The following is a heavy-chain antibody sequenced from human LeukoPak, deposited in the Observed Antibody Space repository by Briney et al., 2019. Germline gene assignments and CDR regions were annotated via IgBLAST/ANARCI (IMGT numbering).Heavy chain of an antibody. CDR3: AKDYYYDSSGYYYGDAFDI. Sequence: GGSLRLSCAASGFTFSAYAMAWVRQAPWKGLEWVSTISGSGGTTYSADSVKGRFTISRDNSKNILYLQVNSLRAGDTAVYYCAKDYYYDSSGYYYGDAFDIWGQGTMVTVSS. D-gene: IGHD3-22*01. CDR1: GFTFSAYA. J-gene: IGHJ3*02. CDR2: ISGSGGTT. V-gene: IGHV3-23*01.